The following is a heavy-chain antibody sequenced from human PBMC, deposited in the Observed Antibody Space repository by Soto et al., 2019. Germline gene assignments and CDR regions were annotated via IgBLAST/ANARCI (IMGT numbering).Heavy chain of an antibody. V-gene: IGHV3-33*01. CDR3: ARDPSIYDFWSGYYTPYGMDV. CDR2: IWYDGSNK. J-gene: IGHJ6*02. D-gene: IGHD3-3*01. CDR1: GFTFSSYG. Sequence: GGSLRLSCAASGFTFSSYGMHWVRQAPGKGLEWVAVIWYDGSNKYYADSVKGRFTISRDNSKNTLYLQMNSLRAEDTAVYYCARDPSIYDFWSGYYTPYGMDVWGQGTTVTVSS.